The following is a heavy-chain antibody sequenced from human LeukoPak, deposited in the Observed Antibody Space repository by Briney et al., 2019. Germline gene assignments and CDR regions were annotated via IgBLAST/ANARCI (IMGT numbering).Heavy chain of an antibody. CDR3: ASPGGVVGATTEWYFDL. Sequence: ASVKVSCKASGYTFTSYGISWVRQAPGQGLEWMGWISAYNGNTNYAQKFQGRVTITADESTSTAYMELSSLRSEDTAVYYCASPGGVVGATTEWYFDLWGRGTLVTVSS. V-gene: IGHV1-18*01. J-gene: IGHJ2*01. CDR1: GYTFTSYG. D-gene: IGHD1-26*01. CDR2: ISAYNGNT.